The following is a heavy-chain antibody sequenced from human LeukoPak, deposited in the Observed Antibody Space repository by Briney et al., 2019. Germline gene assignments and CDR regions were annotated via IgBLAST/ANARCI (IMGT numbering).Heavy chain of an antibody. CDR3: ARDHSSSVDY. Sequence: GGSLRLSCAASGFTFSSYSMKWVRQAPGKGLEWVSSISSSSSYIYYADSVKGRFTISRDNAKNSLYLQMNSLRAEDTAVYYCARDHSSSVDYWGQGTLVTVSS. CDR2: ISSSSSYI. D-gene: IGHD6-6*01. J-gene: IGHJ4*02. CDR1: GFTFSSYS. V-gene: IGHV3-21*01.